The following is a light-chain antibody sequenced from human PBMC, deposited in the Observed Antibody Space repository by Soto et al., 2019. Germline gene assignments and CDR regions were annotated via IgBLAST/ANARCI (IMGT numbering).Light chain of an antibody. CDR1: QIVSGNF. CDR3: QQYGDSPLT. CDR2: GAS. J-gene: IGKJ4*01. Sequence: VLTQSPGTLSLSPVERATLSCRASQIVSGNFLAWYQQIPGQTPRLLIYGASSRATGIPERISGSGSGTDFTLTINRLEPEDFAVYYCQQYGDSPLTFGGGTKLEMK. V-gene: IGKV3-20*01.